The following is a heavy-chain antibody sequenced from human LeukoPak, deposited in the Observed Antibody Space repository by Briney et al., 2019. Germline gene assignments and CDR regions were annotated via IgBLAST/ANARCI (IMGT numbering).Heavy chain of an antibody. CDR3: ARDSYGDANFDS. V-gene: IGHV3-21*04. J-gene: IGHJ4*02. Sequence: GGSLRLSCAASRFTFSSYSMNWVRQAPGKGLEWVSSISSSGSYIYYADSVKGRFTISRDNAKNSLYLQMNSLRAEDTAVYYCARDSYGDANFDSWGQGTLVTVSS. D-gene: IGHD4-17*01. CDR1: RFTFSSYS. CDR2: ISSSGSYI.